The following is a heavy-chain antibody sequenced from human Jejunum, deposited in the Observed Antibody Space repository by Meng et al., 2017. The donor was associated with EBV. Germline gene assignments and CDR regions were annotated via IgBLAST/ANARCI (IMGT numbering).Heavy chain of an antibody. D-gene: IGHD5-24*01. CDR1: GYTFTTHH. Sequence: GQLGQSGAEVKKPGASVKVSCKASGYTFTTHHINWVRQATGQGLEYMGWMSPDNGDTGYAQNFQGRLTMTRDTSISTAYMELSSLTSDDTAVYYCARGDGYNLYWGQGTLVTVSS. CDR2: MSPDNGDT. V-gene: IGHV1-8*01. CDR3: ARGDGYNLY. J-gene: IGHJ4*02.